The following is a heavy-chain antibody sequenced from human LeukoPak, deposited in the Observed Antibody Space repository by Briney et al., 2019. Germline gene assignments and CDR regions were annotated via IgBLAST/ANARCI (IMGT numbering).Heavy chain of an antibody. CDR2: ISYYGTNK. CDR1: GFTLSSYL. D-gene: IGHD6-13*01. V-gene: IGHV3-30*18. Sequence: PGGSPRLSCVGSGFTLSSYLMHLVRPAPRKGAEGVAGISYYGTNKYYAESVKGRFTISRDNSKNMLYLQVNSLRAEDTAVYYCAKDRSIAAGGTVSEIDNWGQGTLVTVSS. CDR3: AKDRSIAAGGTVSEIDN. J-gene: IGHJ4*02.